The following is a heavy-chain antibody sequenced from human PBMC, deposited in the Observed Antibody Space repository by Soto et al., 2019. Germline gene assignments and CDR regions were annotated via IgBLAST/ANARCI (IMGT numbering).Heavy chain of an antibody. V-gene: IGHV3-74*01. D-gene: IGHD2-8*02. CDR1: GFTLSTYW. J-gene: IGHJ4*02. CDR3: GTVFEH. CDR2: INNDGSSA. Sequence: EVQLVESGGGLVQPGGSLRLSCAASGFTLSTYWMHWVRQVPGKGLVWVSRINNDGSSASYADSVKGRFTISTDNAKNTLYLQMNSLGAEDTAVYYCGTVFEHWGQGTLVTVSS.